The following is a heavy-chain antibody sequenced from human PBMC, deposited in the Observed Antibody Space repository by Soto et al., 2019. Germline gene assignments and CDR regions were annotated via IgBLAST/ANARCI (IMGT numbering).Heavy chain of an antibody. V-gene: IGHV3-23*01. CDR3: AKNGQWLATWEDY. J-gene: IGHJ4*02. CDR2: ISGSGGST. D-gene: IGHD6-19*01. Sequence: EVQLLESGGGLVQPGGSLRLSCAASGFTFSSYAMSWVRQAPGKGLEWVSAISGSGGSTYYADSVKGRFTISRDNSKNTLYLHMNSLRAEDTAVSYCAKNGQWLATWEDYWGQGTLVTVSS. CDR1: GFTFSSYA.